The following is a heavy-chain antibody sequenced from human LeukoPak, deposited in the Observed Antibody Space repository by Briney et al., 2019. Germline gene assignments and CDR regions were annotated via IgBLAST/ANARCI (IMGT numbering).Heavy chain of an antibody. J-gene: IGHJ4*02. Sequence: GGSLRLSCAASGFTFSSYSMNWVRQAPGKGLEWVSYISSSSSTIYYADSVKGRFTISRDKAKNSLYLQMNSLRAEDTSVYYCAREYCSSTSCLYDYWGQGTLVTVSS. D-gene: IGHD2-2*01. V-gene: IGHV3-48*01. CDR3: AREYCSSTSCLYDY. CDR1: GFTFSSYS. CDR2: ISSSSSTI.